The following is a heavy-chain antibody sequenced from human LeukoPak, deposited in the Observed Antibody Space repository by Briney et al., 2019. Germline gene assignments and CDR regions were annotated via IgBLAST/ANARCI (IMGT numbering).Heavy chain of an antibody. CDR3: ARERGGAAGPDAFDN. Sequence: SCKASGGTFSSYAMHWVRQAPGKGLEWVAVISYDGSNKYYADSVKGRFTISRDNSKNTLYLQMNSLRAEDTAVYYCARERGGAAGPDAFDNWGQGTMVTVSS. D-gene: IGHD3-16*01. V-gene: IGHV3-30*01. J-gene: IGHJ3*02. CDR1: GGTFSSYA. CDR2: ISYDGSNK.